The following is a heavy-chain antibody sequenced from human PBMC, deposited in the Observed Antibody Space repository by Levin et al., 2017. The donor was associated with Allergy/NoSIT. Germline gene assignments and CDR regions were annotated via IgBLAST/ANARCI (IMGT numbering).Heavy chain of an antibody. J-gene: IGHJ4*02. CDR3: TSGLDY. V-gene: IGHV3-73*01. Sequence: LSLTCAVSGFTFSDSAMHWVRQASGKGLEWVGRIRSKANSYATAYIASVKGRFTISRDDSKNTAYLQMNSLKTEDSAVYYCTSGLDYWGQGALVTVSS. D-gene: IGHD6-19*01. CDR1: GFTFSDSA. CDR2: IRSKANSYAT.